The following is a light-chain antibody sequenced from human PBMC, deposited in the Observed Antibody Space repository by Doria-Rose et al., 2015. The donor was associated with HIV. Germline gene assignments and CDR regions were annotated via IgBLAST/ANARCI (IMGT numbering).Light chain of an antibody. Sequence: GERATLSCRASQSVSSNLAWYQQKPGQAPRLLIYDASNRATGIPARFSGSGSGTDFALTISSLEPEDFAVYFCQQRSDWPPIFTFGPGTKVDI. CDR3: QQRSDWPPIFT. V-gene: IGKV3-11*01. CDR1: QSVSSN. J-gene: IGKJ3*01. CDR2: DAS.